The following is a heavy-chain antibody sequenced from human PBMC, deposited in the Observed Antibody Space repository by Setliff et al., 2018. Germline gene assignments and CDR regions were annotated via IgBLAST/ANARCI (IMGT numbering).Heavy chain of an antibody. CDR2: IYYSGST. V-gene: IGHV4-39*07. CDR3: ARMETYYNFWSGYYAY. Sequence: SETLSLTCTVSGGSISSSSYYWGWIRQPPGKGLEWIGSIYYSGSTYYNPSLKSRVTISVDTSKNQFSLKLSSVTAADTAVYYCARMETYYNFWSGYYAYWGQGTLVTVSS. J-gene: IGHJ4*02. CDR1: GGSISSSSYY. D-gene: IGHD3-3*01.